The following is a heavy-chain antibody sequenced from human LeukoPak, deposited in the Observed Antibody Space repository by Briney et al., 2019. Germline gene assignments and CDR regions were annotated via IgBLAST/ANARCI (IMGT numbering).Heavy chain of an antibody. CDR2: IKQGGSEK. J-gene: IGHJ4*02. CDR3: VAGKEI. CDR1: GFIFTNYW. D-gene: IGHD6-19*01. V-gene: IGHV3-7*02. Sequence: GGSLRLSCAASGFIFTNYWMNWVRQAPGRGLEWVAMIKQGGSEKFYVDSAKGRFLISRDNGKNSLYLQMNSLRAEDTAVYYCVAGKEIWGQGTLVTVSS.